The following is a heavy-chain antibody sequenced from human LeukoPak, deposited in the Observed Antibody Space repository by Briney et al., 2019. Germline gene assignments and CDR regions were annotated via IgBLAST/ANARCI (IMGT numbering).Heavy chain of an antibody. D-gene: IGHD3-22*01. CDR1: GGSISSSSYY. CDR3: AAYYYDSSGYSDY. J-gene: IGHJ4*02. V-gene: IGHV4-39*07. Sequence: SETLSLTCTVSGGSISSSSYYWGWIRQPPGKGLEWIGEINHSGSTNYNPSLKSRVTISVDTSKNQFSLKLSSVTAADTAVYYCAAYYYDSSGYSDYWGQGTLVTVSS. CDR2: INHSGST.